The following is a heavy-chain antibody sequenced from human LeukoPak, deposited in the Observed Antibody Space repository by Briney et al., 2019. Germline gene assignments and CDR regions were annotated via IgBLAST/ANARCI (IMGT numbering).Heavy chain of an antibody. Sequence: GGSLRLSCAASGFTFSSYGMHWVRQAPGKGLEWVAVISYDGSNKYYADSVKGRFTISRDNSKNTLYLQMNSLRAEDTAVYYCAKDPYYDILTGHSQGTAFDIWGQGTMVTVSS. J-gene: IGHJ3*02. V-gene: IGHV3-30*18. CDR3: AKDPYYDILTGHSQGTAFDI. CDR2: ISYDGSNK. CDR1: GFTFSSYG. D-gene: IGHD3-9*01.